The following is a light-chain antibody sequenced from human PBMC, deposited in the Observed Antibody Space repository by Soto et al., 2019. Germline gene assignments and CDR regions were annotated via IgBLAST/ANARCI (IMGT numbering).Light chain of an antibody. CDR3: QHYNSYSEA. CDR2: KAS. Sequence: DIQMTQSPSTLSASVGDRVTITCRASQSISSWLAWFQQKPGEAPKNLIYKASSLESGVPSRFSGSGSGTEFTLTISSLQPDDFATYYCQHYNSYSEAFGQGTKVDIK. CDR1: QSISSW. J-gene: IGKJ1*01. V-gene: IGKV1-5*03.